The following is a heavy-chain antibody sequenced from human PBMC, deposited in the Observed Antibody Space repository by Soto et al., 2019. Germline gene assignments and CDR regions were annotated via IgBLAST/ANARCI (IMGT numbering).Heavy chain of an antibody. D-gene: IGHD6-19*01. Sequence: MQLQESGPGLVKPSGTLSLVCTVSGVSVSSDNWWSWVRQTPGKGLEWIGEIFHGQRTNYNPSLKSRVTISVDKSKNQFSLTLTSVTAADTAVYYCTKNGWYSTDVWGQGTTVTVSA. CDR3: TKNGWYSTDV. V-gene: IGHV4-4*02. CDR2: IFHGQRT. J-gene: IGHJ3*01. CDR1: GVSVSSDNW.